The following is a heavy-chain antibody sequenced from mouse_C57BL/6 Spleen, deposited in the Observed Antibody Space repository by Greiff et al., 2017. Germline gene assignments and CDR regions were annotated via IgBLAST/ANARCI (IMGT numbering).Heavy chain of an antibody. CDR3: TRKGVTLRAAGYDY. CDR2: IDPETGGT. D-gene: IGHD1-1*01. CDR1: GYTFTDYE. Sequence: QVQLQQSGAELVRPGASVTLSCKASGYTFTDYEMHWVKQTPVHGLEWIGAIDPETGGTAYNQKFKGKAILTADKSSSTAYMELRSLTSEDSAVYYCTRKGVTLRAAGYDYWGKGTTLTVSS. J-gene: IGHJ2*01. V-gene: IGHV1-15*01.